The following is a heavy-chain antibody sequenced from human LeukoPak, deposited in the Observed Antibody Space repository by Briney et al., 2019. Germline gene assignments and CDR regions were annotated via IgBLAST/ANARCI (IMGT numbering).Heavy chain of an antibody. J-gene: IGHJ4*02. V-gene: IGHV1-46*01. D-gene: IGHD1-1*01. Sequence: SVKVSCKASGYTFTTYYIHWVRPAPGQGLEWMGFINPSGGSTSYAQKFQGRVTMTRDTSTSTVYMELSSLRSEDTAVYSCARNVASGFDFWGQGTLVTVSS. CDR1: GYTFTTYY. CDR2: INPSGGST. CDR3: ARNVASGFDF.